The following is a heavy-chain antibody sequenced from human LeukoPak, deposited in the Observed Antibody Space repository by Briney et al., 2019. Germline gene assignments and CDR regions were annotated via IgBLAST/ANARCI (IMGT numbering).Heavy chain of an antibody. D-gene: IGHD2-15*01. CDR2: IIPILGTA. J-gene: IGHJ4*02. CDR1: GGTFSSYA. CDR3: ATGGTCSGGSCYWDY. Sequence: GASVKVSCKASGGTFSSYAISWVRQAPGQGLEWMGGIIPILGTANYAQKFQGRVTITTDESTSTAYMELSSLRSEDTAVYYCATGGTCSGGSCYWDYWGQGTLVTVSS. V-gene: IGHV1-69*05.